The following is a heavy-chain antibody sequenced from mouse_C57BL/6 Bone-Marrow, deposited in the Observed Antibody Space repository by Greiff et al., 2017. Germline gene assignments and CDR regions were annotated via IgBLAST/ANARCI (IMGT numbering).Heavy chain of an antibody. CDR2: INPCSGYT. Sequence: VQLQQPGAELAKPGASVKLSCKASGYTFTSYWMHWVKQRPGQGLEWIGNINPCSGYTKYNQKFKDKATLTADKSSSTAYMQLSSLTYEDSAVYYCASGYYPPWFAYWGQGTLVTVSA. CDR1: GYTFTSYW. D-gene: IGHD2-3*01. CDR3: ASGYYPPWFAY. J-gene: IGHJ3*01. V-gene: IGHV1-7*01.